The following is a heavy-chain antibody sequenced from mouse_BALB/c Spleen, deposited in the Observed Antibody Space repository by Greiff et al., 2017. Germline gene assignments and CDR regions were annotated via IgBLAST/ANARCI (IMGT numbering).Heavy chain of an antibody. CDR2: IWAGGST. D-gene: IGHD1-1*01. J-gene: IGHJ4*01. Sequence: QVQLQQSGPGLVAPSQSLSITCTVSGFSLTSYGVHWVRQPPGKGLEWLGVIWAGGSTNYNSALMSRLSISKDNSKSQVFLKMNSLQTDDTAMYYCARGEDYYGSSYYAMDYWGLGTSVTVSS. CDR3: ARGEDYYGSSYYAMDY. V-gene: IGHV2-9*02. CDR1: GFSLTSYG.